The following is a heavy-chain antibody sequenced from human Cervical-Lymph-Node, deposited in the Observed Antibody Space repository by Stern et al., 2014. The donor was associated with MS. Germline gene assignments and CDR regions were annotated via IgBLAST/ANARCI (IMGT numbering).Heavy chain of an antibody. Sequence: VQLVESGAEVKKPGSSLKVSCKASGGTFNVYAINWLRQAPGQGLEWMGGIIPIIGTANYAQNLQGRVTITADESTRTSSMQLSSLRSDDTAVYYCARDGRHTNNFGLDVWGQGTTVTVSS. CDR2: IIPIIGTA. V-gene: IGHV1-69*01. J-gene: IGHJ6*02. CDR3: ARDGRHTNNFGLDV. CDR1: GGTFNVYA.